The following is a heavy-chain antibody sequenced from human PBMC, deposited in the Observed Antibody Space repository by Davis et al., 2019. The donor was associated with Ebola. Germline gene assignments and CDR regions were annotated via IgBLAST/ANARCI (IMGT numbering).Heavy chain of an antibody. CDR1: GYTFTSYG. J-gene: IGHJ6*03. D-gene: IGHD6-6*01. V-gene: IGHV1-18*01. CDR2: ISAYNGNT. Sequence: ASVKVSCKASGYTFTSYGISWVRQAPGQGLDWMGWISAYNGNTNYAQKLQGRVTMTTDTSTSTAYMELRSLRSDDTAVYYCARVWGMSSSSSPYYYYYMDVWGKGTTVTVSS. CDR3: ARVWGMSSSSSPYYYYYMDV.